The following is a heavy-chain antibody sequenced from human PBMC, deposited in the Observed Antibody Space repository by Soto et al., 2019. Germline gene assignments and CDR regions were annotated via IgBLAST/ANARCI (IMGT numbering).Heavy chain of an antibody. Sequence: QVQLVQSGAEVKKPGASVKVSCKASGYTFTSYGISWVRQAPGQGLEWMGWISAYNGNTNYAQKLQGRVTMTTDTSTSTAYMELRSLRSDDTAVYYCARRGDIVATTHPRSPWYYYYYGMDVWGQGTTVTVSS. CDR1: GYTFTSYG. J-gene: IGHJ6*02. CDR3: ARRGDIVATTHPRSPWYYYYYGMDV. V-gene: IGHV1-18*01. D-gene: IGHD5-12*01. CDR2: ISAYNGNT.